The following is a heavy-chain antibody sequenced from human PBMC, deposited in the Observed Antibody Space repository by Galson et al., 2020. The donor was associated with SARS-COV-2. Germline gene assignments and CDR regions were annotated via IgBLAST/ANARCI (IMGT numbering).Heavy chain of an antibody. D-gene: IGHD3-9*01. CDR1: GYSFTNYW. CDR2: IDPSDSYT. J-gene: IGHJ4*02. Sequence: HGESLKISCKTSGYSFTNYWISWVRQMPGKGLEWMGRIDPSDSYTNFGPSFQGRVTISVDRSISTAYLQWTSLQASDTAMYYCARHRTRDIMTEYSYWGQGTLVTVSS. V-gene: IGHV5-10-1*01. CDR3: ARHRTRDIMTEYSY.